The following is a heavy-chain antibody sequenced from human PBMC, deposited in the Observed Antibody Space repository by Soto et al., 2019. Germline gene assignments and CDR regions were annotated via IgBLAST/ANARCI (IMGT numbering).Heavy chain of an antibody. CDR1: GFTFSSYS. CDR2: ISSSSSYI. Sequence: PGGSLRLSCAASGFTFSSYSVNWVRQAPGKGLEWVSSISSSSSYIYYADSVKGRFTISRDNARNSVYLQMNSLRAEDTAVYYCARDRYGDYVVDYWGQGTLVTVSS. J-gene: IGHJ4*02. D-gene: IGHD4-17*01. V-gene: IGHV3-21*01. CDR3: ARDRYGDYVVDY.